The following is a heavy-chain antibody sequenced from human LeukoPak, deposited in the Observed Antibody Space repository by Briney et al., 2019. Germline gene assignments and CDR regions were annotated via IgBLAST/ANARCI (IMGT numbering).Heavy chain of an antibody. J-gene: IGHJ4*02. CDR2: IRSKAYGGTT. CDR3: TRGDLYYDFWSGYYRPYYFDY. CDR1: GFTFGDYA. V-gene: IGHV3-49*04. Sequence: LRLSCTASGFTFGDYAMSWVRQAPGKGLEWVGFIRSKAYGGTTEYAASVKGRFTISRDDSNSIAYLQMNSLKTEDTAVYYCTRGDLYYDFWSGYYRPYYFDYWGQGTLVTVSS. D-gene: IGHD3-3*01.